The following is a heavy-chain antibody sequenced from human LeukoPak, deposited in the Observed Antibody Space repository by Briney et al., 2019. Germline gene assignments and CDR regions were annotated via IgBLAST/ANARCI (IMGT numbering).Heavy chain of an antibody. J-gene: IGHJ3*02. CDR2: IYYSGST. V-gene: IGHV4-39*07. CDR1: GGSISSYY. Sequence: PSETLSLTCTVSGGSISSYYWGWIRQPPGKGLEWIGSIYYSGSTYYNPSLKSRVTISVDTSKNQFSLKLSSVTAADTAVYYCAREPGTDYYDSSGYYNPGGFDIWGQGTMVTVSS. CDR3: AREPGTDYYDSSGYYNPGGFDI. D-gene: IGHD3-22*01.